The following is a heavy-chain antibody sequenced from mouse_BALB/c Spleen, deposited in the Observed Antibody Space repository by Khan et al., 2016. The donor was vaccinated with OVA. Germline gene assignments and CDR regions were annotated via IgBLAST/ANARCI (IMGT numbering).Heavy chain of an antibody. CDR2: IWGDGST. J-gene: IGHJ2*01. V-gene: IGHV2-6-7*01. CDR1: GFSLTDYS. CDR3: ARDWGTGTAFDY. D-gene: IGHD4-1*01. Sequence: QVQLKESGPGLVAPSQSLSITCTVSGFSLTDYSVNWVRQPPGKGLEWLGLIWGDGSTDYNSALKSRLSISKDNSKSPVFLKMNSLQTDDTARYYCARDWGTGTAFDYWGQGTTLTVSS.